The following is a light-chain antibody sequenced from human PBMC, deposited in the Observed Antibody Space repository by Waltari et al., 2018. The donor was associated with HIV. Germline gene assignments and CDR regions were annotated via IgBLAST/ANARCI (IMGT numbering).Light chain of an antibody. Sequence: QSALTQPASVSGSPGPSITISCPGTSSDVGGSKSVSWYQHLPGKAPKLMIYEVTNRPSGVSDRFSGSKSGNTASLTISGLQAEDEADYYCSSYTTDSTLVFGAGTKLTVL. CDR2: EVT. CDR3: SSYTTDSTLV. J-gene: IGLJ3*02. CDR1: SSDVGGSKS. V-gene: IGLV2-14*01.